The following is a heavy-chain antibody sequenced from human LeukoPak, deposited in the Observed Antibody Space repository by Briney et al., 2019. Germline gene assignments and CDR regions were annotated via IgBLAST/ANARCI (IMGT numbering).Heavy chain of an antibody. CDR3: ASTMEPPGGYSYGPNPFDY. CDR1: GGSFSGYY. Sequence: PSETLSLTCAVYGGSFSGYYWSWIRQPPGKGLEWIGEINHSGSTNYNPSLKSRVTISVDTSKNQFSLKLSSVTAADTAVYYCASTMEPPGGYSYGPNPFDYWGQGTLVTVSS. V-gene: IGHV4-34*01. J-gene: IGHJ4*02. D-gene: IGHD5-18*01. CDR2: INHSGST.